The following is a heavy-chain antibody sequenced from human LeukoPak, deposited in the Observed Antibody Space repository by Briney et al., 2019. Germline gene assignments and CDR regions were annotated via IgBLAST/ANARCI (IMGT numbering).Heavy chain of an antibody. CDR1: GFTVSSNF. CDR3: ARGADRWNYFDY. V-gene: IGHV3-53*01. CDR2: IYSGGKT. D-gene: IGHD4-23*01. J-gene: IGHJ4*02. Sequence: GGSLRLSCAASGFTVSSNFLSWVRQAPGKGLEWVSVIYSGGKTYYADSVKGRFTISRDNSKNTLYLQMNSLRAEDTAVYYCARGADRWNYFDYWGQGALVTVSS.